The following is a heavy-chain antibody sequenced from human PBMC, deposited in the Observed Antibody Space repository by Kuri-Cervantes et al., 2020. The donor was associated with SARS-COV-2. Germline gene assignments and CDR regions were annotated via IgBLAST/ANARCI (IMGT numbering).Heavy chain of an antibody. CDR2: IIPIYGTT. V-gene: IGHV1-69*13. Sequence: SVKVSCKASGGTFSSYAISWVRQAPGQGLEWMGRIIPIYGTTNYAQEVQGRVTITADESTNTAYMEMSSLRSEDTAIYYCAGDAMIITLFGLENWVDAWGQGTLVTVSS. D-gene: IGHD3/OR15-3a*01. J-gene: IGHJ5*02. CDR1: GGTFSSYA. CDR3: AGDAMIITLFGLENWVDA.